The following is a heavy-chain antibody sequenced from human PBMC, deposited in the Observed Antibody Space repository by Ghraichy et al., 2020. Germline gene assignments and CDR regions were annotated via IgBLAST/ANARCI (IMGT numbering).Heavy chain of an antibody. Sequence: GSLRLSCAASGFTFSDYYMNWIRQAPGKGLEWVSYISSSGSTIYYADSVKGRFTISRDNAKNSLYLQMNNLRAEDTAVYYCARDRYPDSYGSLDFDYWGQGTLVTVTS. D-gene: IGHD5-18*01. J-gene: IGHJ4*02. V-gene: IGHV3-11*01. CDR3: ARDRYPDSYGSLDFDY. CDR2: ISSSGSTI. CDR1: GFTFSDYY.